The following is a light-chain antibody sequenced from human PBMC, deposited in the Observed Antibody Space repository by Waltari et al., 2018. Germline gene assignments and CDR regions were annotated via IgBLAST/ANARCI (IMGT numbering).Light chain of an antibody. V-gene: IGKV2-30*02. J-gene: IGKJ1*01. CDR3: MQGTHWPWM. CDR2: KVS. Sequence: DVVMTQSPLSLPVTLGQPASISCRSSQSLVHSDGKTYLNWFHQRPGQSPRRLIYKVSNRDSGVPDRFSGSGSGTEFTLNINRVEAEDVGVYYCMQGTHWPWMFGQGTKVEIK. CDR1: QSLVHSDGKTY.